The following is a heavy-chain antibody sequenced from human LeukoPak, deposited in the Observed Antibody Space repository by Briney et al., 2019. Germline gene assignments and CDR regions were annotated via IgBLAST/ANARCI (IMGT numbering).Heavy chain of an antibody. J-gene: IGHJ3*02. CDR3: AVSHPLTFGGGKLLRENGDDAFDI. CDR1: GYTFTSYA. Sequence: ASVKVSCKASGYTFTSYAMNWVRQAPGQGLEWMGWINTNTGNPTYAQGFTGRFVFSLDTSVSTAYLQISSLKAEDTAVYYCAVSHPLTFGGGKLLRENGDDAFDIWGQGTMVTVSS. V-gene: IGHV7-4-1*02. CDR2: INTNTGNP. D-gene: IGHD3-16*01.